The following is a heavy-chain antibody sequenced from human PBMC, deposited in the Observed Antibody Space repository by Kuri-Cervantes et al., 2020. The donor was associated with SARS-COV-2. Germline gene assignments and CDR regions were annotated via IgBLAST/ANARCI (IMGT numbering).Heavy chain of an antibody. V-gene: IGHV3-23*01. CDR1: GFTFSSYA. CDR3: ARGASGYNPPFDY. Sequence: GESLKISCAASGFTFSSYAMSWVRQAPGKGLEWVSAISGSGGSTYYADSVKGRFTISRDNSKNTLYLQMNSLRAEDTAVYYCARGASGYNPPFDYWGQGTLVTVSS. J-gene: IGHJ4*02. D-gene: IGHD5-24*01. CDR2: ISGSGGST.